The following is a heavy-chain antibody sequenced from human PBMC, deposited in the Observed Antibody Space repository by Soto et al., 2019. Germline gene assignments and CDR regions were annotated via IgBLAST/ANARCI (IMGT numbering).Heavy chain of an antibody. CDR3: ARGSPYYDFWSGYEFDP. CDR2: VNPNSGNT. Sequence: ASVKVSCKASGYTFTSYDINWVRQATGQGLEWMGWVNPNSGNTGYAQKFQGRVTMTRNTSISTAYMELSSLRSEDTAVYYCARGSPYYDFWSGYEFDPWGQGTLVTVSS. D-gene: IGHD3-3*01. CDR1: GYTFTSYD. J-gene: IGHJ5*02. V-gene: IGHV1-8*01.